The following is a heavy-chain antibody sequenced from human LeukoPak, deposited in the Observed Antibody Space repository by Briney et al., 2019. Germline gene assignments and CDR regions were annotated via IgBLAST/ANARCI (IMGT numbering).Heavy chain of an antibody. Sequence: GGSLRLSCAVSGFTFSSYWMHWVRQAPGKGLVWVSRINIDGSSTTYADSVKGRFTIPRDSAKSTLYLQMNSLRAEDTAVYYCAGYDTSGGDAFDIWGQGTMVTVSS. V-gene: IGHV3-74*01. CDR3: AGYDTSGGDAFDI. J-gene: IGHJ3*02. CDR2: INIDGSST. CDR1: GFTFSSYW. D-gene: IGHD3-22*01.